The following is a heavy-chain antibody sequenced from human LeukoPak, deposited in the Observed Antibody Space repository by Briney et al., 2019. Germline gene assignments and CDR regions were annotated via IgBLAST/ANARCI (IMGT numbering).Heavy chain of an antibody. J-gene: IGHJ1*01. V-gene: IGHV5-51*01. CDR3: ARGGVDYDSSGYYQTAEYFQH. CDR1: GYSFTSYW. Sequence: GESLKISRKGSGYSFTSYWIGWVRPMPGKGLEWMGIIYPGDSDTRYSPSFQGQVTISADKSISTAYLQWSSLKASDTAMYYCARGGVDYDSSGYYQTAEYFQHWGQGTLVTVSS. D-gene: IGHD3-22*01. CDR2: IYPGDSDT.